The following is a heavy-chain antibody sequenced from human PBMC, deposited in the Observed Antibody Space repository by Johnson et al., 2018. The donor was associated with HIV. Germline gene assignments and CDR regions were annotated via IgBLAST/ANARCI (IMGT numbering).Heavy chain of an antibody. CDR1: GFTFSSYA. CDR3: ARSEYSSSWSNAFDI. D-gene: IGHD6-13*01. CDR2: IYSGGST. Sequence: QVQLVESGGGLVQPGGSLRLSCAASGFTFSSYAMHWVRQAPGKGLEWVAVIYSGGSTYYADSVKGRFTISRDNSKNTLYLQMNSLRAEDTAVYYCARSEYSSSWSNAFDIWGQGTMVTVSS. V-gene: IGHV3-NL1*01. J-gene: IGHJ3*02.